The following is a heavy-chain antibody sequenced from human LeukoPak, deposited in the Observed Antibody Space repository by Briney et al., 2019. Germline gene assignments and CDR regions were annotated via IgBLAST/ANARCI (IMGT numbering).Heavy chain of an antibody. Sequence: GGSLRLSCTASGFTFGDHAMSWVRQAPGKGLEWVGFIRSKAYGGTTEYAASVKGRFTISRDDSKSIAYLQMNSLKTEDTAVYYCTRAGAVAGVFDYWGQGTLVTVSS. V-gene: IGHV3-49*04. D-gene: IGHD6-19*01. J-gene: IGHJ4*02. CDR2: IRSKAYGGTT. CDR3: TRAGAVAGVFDY. CDR1: GFTFGDHA.